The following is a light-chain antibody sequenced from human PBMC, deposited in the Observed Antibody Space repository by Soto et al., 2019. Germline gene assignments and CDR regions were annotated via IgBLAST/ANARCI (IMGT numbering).Light chain of an antibody. CDR1: SSDVGAYNY. Sequence: SALTQPASVSGSPGQSITISCTGTSSDVGAYNYVSWYQHHPGKVPKLLIYEVTNRPSGVSDRFSGSKSGNTASLTISGLQAEDEADYYCILIRDSSTPFVFGLAIKVTL. CDR2: EVT. CDR3: ILIRDSSTPFV. J-gene: IGLJ1*01. V-gene: IGLV2-14*01.